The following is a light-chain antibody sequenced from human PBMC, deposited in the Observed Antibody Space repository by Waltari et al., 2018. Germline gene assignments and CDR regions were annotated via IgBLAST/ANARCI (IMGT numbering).Light chain of an antibody. V-gene: IGLV1-40*01. Sequence: QSVLTQPPSVSGAPGQRVTISCTGSGANIGAGYDVHWYQQLPRAAPKRLIYGSSSRPLGVPDRFFGSTSGTSASLAITGLQAEYEADYYCQSYDTSLSVVFGGGTKLTVL. CDR3: QSYDTSLSVV. CDR2: GSS. J-gene: IGLJ3*02. CDR1: GANIGAGYD.